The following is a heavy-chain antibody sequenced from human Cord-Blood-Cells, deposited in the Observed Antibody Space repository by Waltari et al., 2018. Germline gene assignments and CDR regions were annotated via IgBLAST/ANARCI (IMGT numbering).Heavy chain of an antibody. CDR1: GGTFSSYA. Sequence: QVQLVQSGAEVKKPGSSVKVSCKASGGTFSSYAISWVRQAPGQGLDWMGGIIPIFGTANYAQKFQGRVTITADQSTSTAYMELSSLRSEDTAVYYCARGFSPVGATVYDYWGQGTLVTVSS. D-gene: IGHD1-26*01. CDR2: IIPIFGTA. CDR3: ARGFSPVGATVYDY. V-gene: IGHV1-69*01. J-gene: IGHJ4*02.